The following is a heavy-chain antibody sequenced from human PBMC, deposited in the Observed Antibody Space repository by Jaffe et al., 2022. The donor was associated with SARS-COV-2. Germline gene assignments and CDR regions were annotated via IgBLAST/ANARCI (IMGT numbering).Heavy chain of an antibody. CDR2: IKQDGSEK. CDR3: ARVESIAAASIPLDWYFDL. Sequence: EVQLVESGGGLVQPGGSLRLSCAASGFTFSSYWMSWVRQAPGKGLEWVANIKQDGSEKYYVDSVKGRFTISRDNAKNSLYLQMNSLRAEDTAVYYCARVESIAAASIPLDWYFDLWGRGTLVTVSS. J-gene: IGHJ2*01. V-gene: IGHV3-7*01. D-gene: IGHD6-13*01. CDR1: GFTFSSYW.